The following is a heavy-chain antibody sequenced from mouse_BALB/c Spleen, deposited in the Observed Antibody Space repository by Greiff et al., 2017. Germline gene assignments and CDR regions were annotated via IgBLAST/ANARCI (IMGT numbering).Heavy chain of an antibody. J-gene: IGHJ3*01. D-gene: IGHD1-2*01. CDR1: GYTFTDYN. CDR3: ARGTATPFAY. Sequence: EVQLQQSGPELVKPGASVKISCKASGYTFTDYNMHWVKQSHGKSLEWIGYIYPYNGGTGYNQKFKSKATLTVDNSSSTAYMELRSLTSEDSAVYYCARGTATPFAYWGQGTLVTVSA. CDR2: IYPYNGGT. V-gene: IGHV1S29*02.